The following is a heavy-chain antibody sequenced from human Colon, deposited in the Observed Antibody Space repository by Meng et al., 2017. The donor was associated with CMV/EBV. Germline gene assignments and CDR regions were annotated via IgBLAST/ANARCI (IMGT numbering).Heavy chain of an antibody. CDR2: VFHSGST. V-gene: IGHV4-59*01. D-gene: IGHD3-10*01. Sequence: SETLSLTCTVSGGSITNYHWAWFRQSPGKGLEWIGYVFHSGSTKYSPSLKSRVTISVDTSKNQFSLNLNSVTPADTAVYYCARRSVSGPPGSFFDPWGQGTLVTVSS. J-gene: IGHJ5*02. CDR1: GGSITNYH. CDR3: ARRSVSGPPGSFFDP.